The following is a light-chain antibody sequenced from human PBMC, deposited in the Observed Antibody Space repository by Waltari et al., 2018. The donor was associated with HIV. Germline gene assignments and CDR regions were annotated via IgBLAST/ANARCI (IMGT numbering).Light chain of an antibody. V-gene: IGKV4-1*01. J-gene: IGKJ1*01. CDR2: WAS. CDR3: HQYYSTVRT. CDR1: QSILYSSNNKNY. Sequence: DIVMTQSPDSLAVSLGERATINCKSSQSILYSSNNKNYLSWYQQKPGQTPKLLIYWASTRESGVPDRFSGSGSGTNFTLTITSLQAEDVAVYYCHQYYSTVRTFGQGTKVEI.